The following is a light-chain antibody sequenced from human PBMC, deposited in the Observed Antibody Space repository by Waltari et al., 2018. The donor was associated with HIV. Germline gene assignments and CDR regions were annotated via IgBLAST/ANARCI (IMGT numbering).Light chain of an antibody. V-gene: IGLV1-44*01. CDR2: SNY. J-gene: IGLJ2*01. CDR3: AAWDDSLHGEL. Sequence: QSVLTQTPSLSGTPGQRVTISCSGGYSNIGSNTVHWYQQFPGTAPRLLIYSNYRRPSGVPDRFSGSKSGTSASLVISELQTQDEADYHCAAWDDSLHGELFGGGTKLTVL. CDR1: YSNIGSNT.